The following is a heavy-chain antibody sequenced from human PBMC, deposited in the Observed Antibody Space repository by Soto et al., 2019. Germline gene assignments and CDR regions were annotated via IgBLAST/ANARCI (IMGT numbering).Heavy chain of an antibody. V-gene: IGHV1-18*01. D-gene: IGHD2-15*01. J-gene: IGHJ4*02. Sequence: QVQLVQSGAEVKKPGASVKVSCKASGYTFSTYGINWVRQAPGQGREWMGWISVYNGNTNYAQKFQDRVTLTTDTLTSTTYMEVRTLTSDDTAVYYCGRVGSASSPADYWGQGTLVTVSS. CDR2: ISVYNGNT. CDR3: GRVGSASSPADY. CDR1: GYTFSTYG.